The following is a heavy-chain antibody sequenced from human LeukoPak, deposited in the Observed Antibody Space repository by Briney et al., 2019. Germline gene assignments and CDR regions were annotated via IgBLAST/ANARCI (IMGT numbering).Heavy chain of an antibody. CDR2: IYPGDSDT. CDR1: GYSFTSYW. CDR3: ARYSSSWYYYYGMDV. D-gene: IGHD6-13*01. J-gene: IGHJ6*02. Sequence: GESLKISCKGSGYSFTSYWIGWVRQMPGKGPEWMGIIYPGDSDTRYSPSFQGQVTISADKSISTAYLQWSSLKASDTAMYYCARYSSSWYYYYGMDVWGQGTTVTVSS. V-gene: IGHV5-51*01.